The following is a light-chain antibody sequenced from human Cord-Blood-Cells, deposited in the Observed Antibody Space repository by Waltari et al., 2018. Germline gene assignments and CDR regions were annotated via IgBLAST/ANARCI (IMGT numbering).Light chain of an antibody. CDR1: SSDVGGYNY. CDR2: EVS. V-gene: IGLV2-14*01. Sequence: QSALTQPASVSGSPGQSITISCTGTSSDVGGYNYVSWYQQHPGKAPKLMIYEVSNRPAGGSNRFSGSKSGNTASRTISGLQAEDEADYYGSSYTSSSTLVFGTGTKVTVL. J-gene: IGLJ1*01. CDR3: SSYTSSSTLV.